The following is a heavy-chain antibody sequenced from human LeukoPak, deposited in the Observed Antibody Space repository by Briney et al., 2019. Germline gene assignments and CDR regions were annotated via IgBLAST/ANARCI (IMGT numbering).Heavy chain of an antibody. CDR1: GGSISSGSYY. Sequence: SETLSLTCTVSGGSISSGSYYWSWIRQPAGKGLEWIGRIYTSGSTNYNPSLKSRVTISVDTSKNQFSLRLTSVTAADTAVYFCASSFKDPYSWFDPWGQGTLVTVSS. J-gene: IGHJ5*02. CDR2: IYTSGST. V-gene: IGHV4-61*02. CDR3: ASSFKDPYSWFDP. D-gene: IGHD2-15*01.